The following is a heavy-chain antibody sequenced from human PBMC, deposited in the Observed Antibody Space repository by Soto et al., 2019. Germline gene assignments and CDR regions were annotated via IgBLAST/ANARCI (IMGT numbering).Heavy chain of an antibody. V-gene: IGHV4-59*01. CDR2: IYYSGTT. CDR1: GGSTSSYY. CDR3: ARTPRA. Sequence: PSETRSRTCTVSGGSTSSYYWSWIRQPPGKGLEWIGYIYYSGTTNYNPSLKSRVTISVDTSKTQFSLKLTSVTAADTAVYYCARTPRAWGQGTLVTVSS. J-gene: IGHJ5*02.